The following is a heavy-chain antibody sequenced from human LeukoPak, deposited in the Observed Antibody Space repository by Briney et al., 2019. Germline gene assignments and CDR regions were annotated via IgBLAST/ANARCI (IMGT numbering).Heavy chain of an antibody. CDR1: GGSISSGDYY. J-gene: IGHJ2*01. CDR2: IYYSGFT. Sequence: PSETLSLTCTVSGGSISSGDYYWSWIRQPPGKGLEWIGYIYYSGFTYYNPSLRSRVAISGDTSNNQFSLILTSVTTSDTAVYFCARTGRRGYFDLWGRGTLVTVSS. CDR3: ARTGRRGYFDL. D-gene: IGHD1-14*01. V-gene: IGHV4-30-4*02.